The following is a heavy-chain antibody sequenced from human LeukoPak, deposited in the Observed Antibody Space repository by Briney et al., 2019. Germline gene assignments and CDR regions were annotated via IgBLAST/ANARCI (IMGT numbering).Heavy chain of an antibody. CDR1: GYTFTDND. Sequence: SVKVSCKASGYTFTDNDINWVRQAPGQGLEWMGGIIPIFGTANYAQKFQGRVTITADESTSTAYMKLSSLRSEDTAVYYCARDGLSSGWFHNWFDHWGQGTPVTVSS. J-gene: IGHJ5*02. V-gene: IGHV1-69*13. D-gene: IGHD6-19*01. CDR3: ARDGLSSGWFHNWFDH. CDR2: IIPIFGTA.